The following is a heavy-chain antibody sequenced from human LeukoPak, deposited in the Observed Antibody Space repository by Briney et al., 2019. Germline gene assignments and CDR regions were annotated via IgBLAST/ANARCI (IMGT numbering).Heavy chain of an antibody. CDR2: INPNSGGT. CDR3: ARDRIYDYVWGSYRYPWFDP. Sequence: ASVKVSCKASGYTFTGYYMHWVRQAPGQGLEWMGRINPNSGGTNYAQKLQGRVTMTTDTSTSTAYMELRSLRSDDTAVYYCARDRIYDYVWGSYRYPWFDPWGQGTLVTVSS. D-gene: IGHD3-16*02. CDR1: GYTFTGYY. J-gene: IGHJ5*02. V-gene: IGHV1-2*06.